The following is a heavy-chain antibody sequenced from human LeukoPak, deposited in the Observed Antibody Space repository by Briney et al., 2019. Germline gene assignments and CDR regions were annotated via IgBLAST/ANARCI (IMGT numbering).Heavy chain of an antibody. J-gene: IGHJ5*02. CDR2: IIPIFGTA. Sequence: SVKVSCKASGGTFSGYAISWVRQAPGQGLEWMEGIIPIFGTANYAQKFQGRVTITTDESTSTAYMELSSLRSEDTAVYYCARGGGYSSSWYWFDPWGQGTLVTVSS. V-gene: IGHV1-69*05. CDR1: GGTFSGYA. D-gene: IGHD6-13*01. CDR3: ARGGGYSSSWYWFDP.